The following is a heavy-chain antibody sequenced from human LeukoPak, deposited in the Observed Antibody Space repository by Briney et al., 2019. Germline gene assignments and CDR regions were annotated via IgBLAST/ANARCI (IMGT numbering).Heavy chain of an antibody. CDR1: GFSFSHYG. J-gene: IGHJ3*02. D-gene: IGHD2-15*01. CDR2: IRFDGYNE. V-gene: IGHV3-30*02. CDR3: ARGSYQGYCSGGSCPLAIDAFDI. Sequence: PGGSLRLSCAASGFSFSHYGMHWVRQAPGKGLEWVTFIRFDGYNEDYADSVKGRFTISRDNAKNSLYLQMNSLRAEDTAVYYCARGSYQGYCSGGSCPLAIDAFDIWGQGTMVTVSS.